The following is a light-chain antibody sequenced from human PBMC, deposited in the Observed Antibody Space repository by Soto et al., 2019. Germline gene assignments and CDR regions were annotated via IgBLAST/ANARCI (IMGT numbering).Light chain of an antibody. V-gene: IGLV2-23*02. CDR3: CSYATTTL. J-gene: IGLJ2*01. Sequence: QSALTQPASVSGSPGQSITISCTGTSSDVGSYDLVSWYQQHPGNAPKLMIYEVSKRPSGVSDRFSGSKSGNTASLTISGLQADDEAAYYCCSYATTTLFGGGTKVTVL. CDR1: SSDVGSYDL. CDR2: EVS.